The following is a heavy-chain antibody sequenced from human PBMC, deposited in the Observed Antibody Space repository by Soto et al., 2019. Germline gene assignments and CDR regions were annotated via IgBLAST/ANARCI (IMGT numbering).Heavy chain of an antibody. CDR2: IYYSGST. CDR3: ARDIGGYYDSSSYAN. CDR1: GGSISPYY. D-gene: IGHD3-22*01. Sequence: SETLSLTCTVSGGSISPYYLSWIRQPPGRGLEWIGYIYYSGSTNYNPSLKSRVTISVGTSKNQFSLKLSSVTAADTAVYYCARDIGGYYDSSSYANWGQGTLVTVSS. V-gene: IGHV4-59*01. J-gene: IGHJ4*02.